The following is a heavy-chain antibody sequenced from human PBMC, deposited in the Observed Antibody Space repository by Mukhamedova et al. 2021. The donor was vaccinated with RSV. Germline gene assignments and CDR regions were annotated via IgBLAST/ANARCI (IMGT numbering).Heavy chain of an antibody. Sequence: RYSPSFQGQVTISADKSISTAYLQWSSLKASDTAMDYCARQEKGFDYWGQGTLVTVSS. V-gene: IGHV5-51*01. CDR3: ARQEKGFDY. J-gene: IGHJ4*02.